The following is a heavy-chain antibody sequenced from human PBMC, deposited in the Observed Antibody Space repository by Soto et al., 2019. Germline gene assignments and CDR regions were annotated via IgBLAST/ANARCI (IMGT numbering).Heavy chain of an antibody. V-gene: IGHV4-34*01. Sequence: SETLSLTCAVYGGSFSGYYWSWIRQPPGKGLEWIGEINHSGSTNYNPSLKSRVTISVDTSKNQFSLKLSSVTAADTAVYYCARVPPAAAYSFYFDYWGQGTLVTVSS. D-gene: IGHD6-13*01. J-gene: IGHJ4*02. CDR2: INHSGST. CDR1: GGSFSGYY. CDR3: ARVPPAAAYSFYFDY.